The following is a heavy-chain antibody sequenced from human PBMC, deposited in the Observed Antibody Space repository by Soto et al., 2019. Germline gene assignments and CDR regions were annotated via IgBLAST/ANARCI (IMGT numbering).Heavy chain of an antibody. CDR3: ARDKITGLFDY. D-gene: IGHD2-8*02. Sequence: QVQLQQWGAGLLKPSETLSLTCAVYGGSFSGYDWTWIRQPPGTGLEWIGEINHSGSTNYNPSLKSRVTISVDTYKNQFSLKLTSVTAADTAVYYCARDKITGLFDYWGQGTLVTVSS. CDR2: INHSGST. V-gene: IGHV4-34*01. CDR1: GGSFSGYD. J-gene: IGHJ4*02.